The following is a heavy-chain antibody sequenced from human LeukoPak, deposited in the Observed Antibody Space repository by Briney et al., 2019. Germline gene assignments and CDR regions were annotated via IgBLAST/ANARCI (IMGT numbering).Heavy chain of an antibody. CDR1: GFTFSSYW. CDR3: ARVGLLWFGEDILRNWFDP. V-gene: IGHV3-48*04. CDR2: ISSSSSTI. J-gene: IGHJ5*02. Sequence: PPGGSLRLSCAASGFTFSSYWMTWVRQAPGKGLEWVSYISSSSSTIYYADSVKGRFTISRDNAKNSLYLQMDSLRAEDTALYYCARVGLLWFGEDILRNWFDPWGQGTLVTVSS. D-gene: IGHD3-10*01.